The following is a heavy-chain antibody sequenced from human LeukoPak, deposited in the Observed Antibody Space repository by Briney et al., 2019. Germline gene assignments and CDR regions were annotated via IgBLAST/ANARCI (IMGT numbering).Heavy chain of an antibody. CDR1: GGSISSYY. J-gene: IGHJ4*02. CDR3: ARRASYDSSGYFDY. V-gene: IGHV4-59*08. CDR2: IYYSGST. Sequence: SETLSLTCTVSGGSISSYYWSWIRQPPGKGLEWIGYIYYSGSTNYNPSLKSRVTISVDTSKNQFSLKLSSVTAADTAAYYCARRASYDSSGYFDYWGQGTLVTVSS. D-gene: IGHD3-22*01.